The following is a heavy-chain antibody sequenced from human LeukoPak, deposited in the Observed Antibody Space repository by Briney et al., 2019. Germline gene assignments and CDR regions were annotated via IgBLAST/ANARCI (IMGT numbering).Heavy chain of an antibody. V-gene: IGHV3-48*03. J-gene: IGHJ4*02. Sequence: GGSLRLSCAVSGFIFSDYEMNWVRQAPGKGLEWVSYISSSGRKIYYADSVKGRFTISRDSAKNSLHLQMNSLRADDTAIYYCARGPRDPTEYCSRGACAPTYEVWGQGALVTVSS. CDR1: GFIFSDYE. CDR2: ISSSGRKI. CDR3: ARGPRDPTEYCSRGACAPTYEV. D-gene: IGHD2-15*01.